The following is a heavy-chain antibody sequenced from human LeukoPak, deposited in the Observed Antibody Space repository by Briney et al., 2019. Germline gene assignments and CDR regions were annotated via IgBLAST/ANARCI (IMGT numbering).Heavy chain of an antibody. D-gene: IGHD4-11*01. CDR1: GYTFTGYY. J-gene: IGHJ6*03. CDR3: ASNSNSGYYYYYMDV. Sequence: ASVKVSCKASGYTFTGYYMHWVRQAPGQGLEWMGWINPNSGGTNYAQKFQDRVTMTRDTSISTAYMELSRLRSDDTAVYYCASNSNSGYYYYYMDVWGKGTTVTVSS. V-gene: IGHV1-2*02. CDR2: INPNSGGT.